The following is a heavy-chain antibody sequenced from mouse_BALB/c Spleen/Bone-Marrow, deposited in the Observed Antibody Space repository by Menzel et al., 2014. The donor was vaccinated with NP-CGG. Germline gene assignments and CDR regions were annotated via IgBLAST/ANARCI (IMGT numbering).Heavy chain of an antibody. J-gene: IGHJ2*01. V-gene: IGHV1S130*01. D-gene: IGHD2-14*01. CDR2: LPPNSGNT. Sequence: GSVLVRPGASVKLSCKASGYTFTSSWMHWAKQRPGQCLAWIGGLPPNSGNTNYNEKFKGKATLTVDTSSSTAYVDLSSLTSEDSAVYYCARHHRYAYYFDYWGQGTTLTVSS. CDR3: ARHHRYAYYFDY. CDR1: GYTFTSSW.